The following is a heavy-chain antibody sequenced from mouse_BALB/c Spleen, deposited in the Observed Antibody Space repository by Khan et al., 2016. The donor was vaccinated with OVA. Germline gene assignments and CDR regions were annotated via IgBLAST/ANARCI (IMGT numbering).Heavy chain of an antibody. D-gene: IGHD2-10*02. V-gene: IGHV1-7*01. CDR3: TRGGMYGIFDY. Sequence: QVQLQQPGAELAKPGASVKMSCKASGYTFTSYWMHWIKQRPGQGLEWIGYINPSTGYTEYNQKFKDKATLTTDKSSSTAYMQLSSLTFEDSAVYYCTRGGMYGIFDYWGQGTLVTVAA. CDR1: GYTFTSYW. J-gene: IGHJ3*01. CDR2: INPSTGYT.